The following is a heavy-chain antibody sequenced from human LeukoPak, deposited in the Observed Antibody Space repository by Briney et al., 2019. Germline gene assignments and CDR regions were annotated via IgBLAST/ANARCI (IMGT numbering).Heavy chain of an antibody. V-gene: IGHV3-15*01. CDR2: IKSKTDGGTT. D-gene: IGHD7-27*01. Sequence: GGSLRLSCAASGFTFSNAWMSWVRQAPGKGLEWVGRIKSKTDGGTTDYAAPVKGRFTISRDDSKNTLYLQMKSLKTEDTAVYYCTTDILFTGGIAIDYWGQGTLVTVSS. CDR3: TTDILFTGGIAIDY. J-gene: IGHJ4*02. CDR1: GFTFSNAW.